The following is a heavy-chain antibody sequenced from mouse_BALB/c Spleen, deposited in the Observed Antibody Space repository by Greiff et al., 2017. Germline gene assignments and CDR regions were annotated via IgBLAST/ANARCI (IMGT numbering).Heavy chain of an antibody. Sequence: DVKLVESGPELVKPGASVKISCKTSGYTFTEYTMHWVKQSHGKSLEWIGGINPNIGGTSYNQKFKGKATLTVDKSSSTAYMELRSLTSEDSAVYYCARSGYDYDYAMDYWGQGTSVTVSS. V-gene: IGHV1-18*01. CDR3: ARSGYDYDYAMDY. D-gene: IGHD2-4*01. J-gene: IGHJ4*01. CDR2: INPNIGGT. CDR1: GYTFTEYT.